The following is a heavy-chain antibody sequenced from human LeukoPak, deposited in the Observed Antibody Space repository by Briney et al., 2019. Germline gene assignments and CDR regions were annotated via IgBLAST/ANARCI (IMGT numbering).Heavy chain of an antibody. J-gene: IGHJ4*02. Sequence: SETLSLTCAVYGGSFSGYYWSWIRQLPGKGLEWIGEINHSGSTNYNPSLKSRVTISVDTSKNQFSLKLSSVTAADTAVYYCARRLITFGGVIVTCFDYWGQGTLVTVSS. D-gene: IGHD3-16*02. CDR3: ARRLITFGGVIVTCFDY. CDR2: INHSGST. CDR1: GGSFSGYY. V-gene: IGHV4-34*01.